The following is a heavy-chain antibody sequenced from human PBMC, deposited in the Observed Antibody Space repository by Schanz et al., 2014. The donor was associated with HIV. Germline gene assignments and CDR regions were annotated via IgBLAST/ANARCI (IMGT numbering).Heavy chain of an antibody. J-gene: IGHJ4*02. Sequence: QVQLVQSGAEVKEPGASVKVSCKPYGHIFTGYLMHWVRQAPGQGLEWMGWINPNSGATDSAQKFQGRVTMTRDTSISTAFMELSSLRSDDTAVYYCARVPKHNFGSGSYYPFDYWGQGTLVTVSS. CDR2: INPNSGAT. CDR1: GHIFTGYL. D-gene: IGHD3-10*01. V-gene: IGHV1-2*02. CDR3: ARVPKHNFGSGSYYPFDY.